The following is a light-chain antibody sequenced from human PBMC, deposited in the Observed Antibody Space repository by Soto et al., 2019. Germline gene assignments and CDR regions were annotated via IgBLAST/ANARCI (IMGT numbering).Light chain of an antibody. V-gene: IGKV1-13*02. Sequence: AIQLTQSPSSLSASVGDRVTITCRASQGVSTALAWYQQKPGKAPTLLIYHASSLKSRVPSRFSGSGSGTDFTLTISSLQPEDFATYYCQHFNSYPFTFGPGTKVDIK. CDR3: QHFNSYPFT. CDR1: QGVSTA. CDR2: HAS. J-gene: IGKJ3*01.